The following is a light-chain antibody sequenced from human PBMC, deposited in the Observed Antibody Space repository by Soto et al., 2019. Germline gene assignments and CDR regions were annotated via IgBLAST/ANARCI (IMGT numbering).Light chain of an antibody. V-gene: IGKV1-5*03. J-gene: IGKJ1*01. CDR3: QQYNSYRT. Sequence: DIQMTQSPSTLSASVGDRVTITCRASQSISSWLAWYQQKPGKAPKLLIHKASSLESGVPSRFSGSGSGTEFTLTISSPQPDDSATYYCQQYNSYRTFGQGTKVEIK. CDR1: QSISSW. CDR2: KAS.